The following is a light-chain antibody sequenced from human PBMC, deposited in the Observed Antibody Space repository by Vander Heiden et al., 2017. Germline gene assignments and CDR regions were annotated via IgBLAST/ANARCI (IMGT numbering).Light chain of an antibody. CDR2: DAS. J-gene: IGKJ1*01. CDR3: QGRRNWPPTST. V-gene: IGKV3-11*01. CDR1: QSVSSY. Sequence: ESLSPQSPATLSLSAAEGATVSFRASQSVSSYLAWYQQKPGQAPRLLIYDASNRATGIPARFSGSGSGTGFALTISSLEPEAVAVYYCQGRRNWPPTSTFGQGTKVEIK.